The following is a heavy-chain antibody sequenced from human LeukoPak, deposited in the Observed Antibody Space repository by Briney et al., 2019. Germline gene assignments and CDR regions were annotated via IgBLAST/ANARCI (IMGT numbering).Heavy chain of an antibody. CDR3: ASAYYGDYGGY. V-gene: IGHV3-66*01. D-gene: IGHD4-17*01. CDR2: IYANGDG. Sequence: GGSLRLSCAASGFTVSSNYMSWVRQAPGKGLEWVSVIYANGDGYYADSLKGRFTISRDNSKNTVYLQMSSLRAEDTAVYYCASAYYGDYGGYWGQGTLVTVYS. CDR1: GFTVSSNY. J-gene: IGHJ4*02.